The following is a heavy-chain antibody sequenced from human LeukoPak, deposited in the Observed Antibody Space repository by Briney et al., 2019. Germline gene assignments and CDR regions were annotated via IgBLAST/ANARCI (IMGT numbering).Heavy chain of an antibody. D-gene: IGHD3-3*01. Sequence: GGSLRLSCAASGFTFSNAWMSWVRQAPGKGLEWVSAISGSGGSTYYADSVKGRFTISRDNSKNTLYLQMNSLRAEDTAVYYCAKSTTFGVVIIYFDYWGQGTLVTVSS. CDR2: ISGSGGST. V-gene: IGHV3-23*01. J-gene: IGHJ4*02. CDR3: AKSTTFGVVIIYFDY. CDR1: GFTFSNAW.